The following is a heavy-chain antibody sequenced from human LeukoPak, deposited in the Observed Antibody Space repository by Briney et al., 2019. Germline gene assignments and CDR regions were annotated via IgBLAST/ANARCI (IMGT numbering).Heavy chain of an antibody. CDR3: AKAKGHYDFWSGYPMGYYFDY. V-gene: IGHV3-9*01. Sequence: GGSLRLSCAASGFTFDDYAMHWVRHAPGKGLEWVSGISWNSGSIGYADSVKGRFTISRDNAKNSLYLQMNSLRAEDTALYYCAKAKGHYDFWSGYPMGYYFDYWGQGTLVTVSS. CDR2: ISWNSGSI. D-gene: IGHD3-3*01. J-gene: IGHJ4*02. CDR1: GFTFDDYA.